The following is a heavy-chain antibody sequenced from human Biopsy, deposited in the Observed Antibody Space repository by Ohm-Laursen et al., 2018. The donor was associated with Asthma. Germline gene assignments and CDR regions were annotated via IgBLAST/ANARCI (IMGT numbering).Heavy chain of an antibody. Sequence: VASVKVSRKPLGGTFNTYVIGWVRQAPGQGLEWMGGINSVFGTTTYPQKFQDRVTITADDSTSTVYMELSSLGSEDTAVYYCARKAGSCISRTCYSLDFWGQGTLVTVSS. J-gene: IGHJ4*02. CDR1: GGTFNTYV. V-gene: IGHV1-69*13. D-gene: IGHD2-2*01. CDR2: INSVFGTT. CDR3: ARKAGSCISRTCYSLDF.